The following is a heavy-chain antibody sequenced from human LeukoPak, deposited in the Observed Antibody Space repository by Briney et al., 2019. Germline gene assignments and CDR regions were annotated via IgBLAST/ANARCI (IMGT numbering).Heavy chain of an antibody. V-gene: IGHV2-5*02. CDR2: TYWDDDK. Sequence: SGPTLLKPTQTLTLTCTFSVFSLTTSGVGVGWIRQPPGKALEWLAFTYWDDDKRYRPSLKSRLTISKDTSKNQVVLTMTDIDLVDTATYYCVHGRYGGNLAYWGQGTRVTVSS. D-gene: IGHD5-12*01. CDR1: VFSLTTSGVG. J-gene: IGHJ4*02. CDR3: VHGRYGGNLAY.